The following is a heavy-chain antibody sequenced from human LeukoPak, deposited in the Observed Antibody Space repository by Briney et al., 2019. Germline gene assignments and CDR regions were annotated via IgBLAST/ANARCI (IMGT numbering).Heavy chain of an antibody. J-gene: IGHJ4*02. D-gene: IGHD4-11*01. CDR2: ISSSSTI. Sequence: GGSLRLSCAASGFTFSSYSMNWVRQAPGKGLEWVSYISSSSTIYYADSVKGRFTISRDNAKNSLYLQMNSLRAEDTAVYYCAGAWVYSSPFDYWGQGTLVTVSS. CDR1: GFTFSSYS. V-gene: IGHV3-48*01. CDR3: AGAWVYSSPFDY.